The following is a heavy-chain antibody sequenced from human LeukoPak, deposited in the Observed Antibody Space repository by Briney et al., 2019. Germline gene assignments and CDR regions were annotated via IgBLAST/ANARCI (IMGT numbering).Heavy chain of an antibody. J-gene: IGHJ4*02. D-gene: IGHD3-22*01. Sequence: GGSLRLSCTTSGFTFGDYAMSWFRQAPGKGLEWVSGISWNSGSIGYADSVKGRFTISRDNAKNSLYLQMNSLRAEDTALYYCVKDLYYYDSSGYWANWGQGTLVTVSS. CDR1: GFTFGDYA. V-gene: IGHV3-9*01. CDR3: VKDLYYYDSSGYWAN. CDR2: ISWNSGSI.